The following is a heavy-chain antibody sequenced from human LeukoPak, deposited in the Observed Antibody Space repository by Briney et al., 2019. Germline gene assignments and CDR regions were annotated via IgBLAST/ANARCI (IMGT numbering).Heavy chain of an antibody. V-gene: IGHV1-69*05. J-gene: IGHJ5*02. CDR3: ARDNYAGANWFDP. CDR2: IIPIFGTA. Sequence: SVKVSCKASGGTFSSYAISWVRQALGQGLEWMGGIIPIFGTANYAQKFQGRVTITTDESTSTAYMELSSLRSEDTAVYYCARDNYAGANWFDPWGQGTLVTVSS. D-gene: IGHD1-7*01. CDR1: GGTFSSYA.